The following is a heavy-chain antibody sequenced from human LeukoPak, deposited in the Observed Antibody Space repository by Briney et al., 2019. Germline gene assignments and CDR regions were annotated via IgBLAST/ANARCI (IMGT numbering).Heavy chain of an antibody. CDR2: ISSSSSYI. CDR3: ARPATFNYYDSSGRPGDAFDI. Sequence: PGGSLRLSCAASGFTFSSYSMNWVRQAPGKGLEWVSSISSSSSYIYYADSVKGRFTISRDNAKNSLYLQMNSLRAEDTAVYYCARPATFNYYDSSGRPGDAFDIWGQGTMVTVSS. V-gene: IGHV3-21*01. CDR1: GFTFSSYS. D-gene: IGHD3-22*01. J-gene: IGHJ3*02.